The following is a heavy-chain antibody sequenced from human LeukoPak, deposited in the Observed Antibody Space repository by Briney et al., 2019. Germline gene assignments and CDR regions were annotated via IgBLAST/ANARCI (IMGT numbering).Heavy chain of an antibody. D-gene: IGHD6-19*01. CDR2: IKQDGSEK. J-gene: IGHJ4*02. CDR1: GFTFSSYW. CDR3: ARDISSGWSEFDY. V-gene: IGHV3-7*01. Sequence: GGSLRLSCAASGFTFSSYWMSWVRQAPGKGLEWVANIKQDGSEKYYVDSVKGRFTISRDNAKNSLYLRMNSLRAEDTAVYYCARDISSGWSEFDYWGQGTLVTVSS.